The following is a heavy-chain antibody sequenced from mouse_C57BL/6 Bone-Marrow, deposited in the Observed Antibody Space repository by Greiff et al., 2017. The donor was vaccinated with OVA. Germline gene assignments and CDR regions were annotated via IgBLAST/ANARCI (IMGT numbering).Heavy chain of an antibody. D-gene: IGHD1-1*01. Sequence: EVQLVESGGGLVQPGGSLSLSCAASGFTFTDYYMSWVRQPPGKALEWLGFISNKANGYTTEYSASVKGRFTISRDNSQSILYLQMHALRAEDSATYYCARYHIATVVATEWYFEVWGTRPTVTFSS. CDR1: GFTFTDYY. CDR3: ARYHIATVVATEWYFEV. CDR2: ISNKANGYTT. V-gene: IGHV7-3*01. J-gene: IGHJ1*03.